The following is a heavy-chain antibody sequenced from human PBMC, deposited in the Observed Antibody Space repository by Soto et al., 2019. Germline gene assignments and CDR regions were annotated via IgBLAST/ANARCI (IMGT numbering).Heavy chain of an antibody. V-gene: IGHV1-18*01. CDR1: GYTFTSYG. D-gene: IGHD2-2*01. J-gene: IGHJ5*02. CDR3: ARVAYHQNWANWFDP. Sequence: RASVKVSCKASGYTFTSYGISWVRQAPGQGLEWMGWISAYNGNTNYAQKLQGRVTMTTDTSTSTAYMELRSLRSDDTAVYYCARVAYHQNWANWFDPWGQGTLVTVSS. CDR2: ISAYNGNT.